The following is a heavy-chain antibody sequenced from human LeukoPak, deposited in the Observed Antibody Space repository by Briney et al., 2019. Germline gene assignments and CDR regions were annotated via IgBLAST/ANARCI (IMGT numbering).Heavy chain of an antibody. CDR2: IYTSGTT. CDR1: GGSIRSDY. Sequence: PSETLSLTCTVSGGSIRSDYWSWIRQPPRKRREWIGYIYTSGTTNYNPSLKSQVTMSLDTSKNQYSLKLRSVTAADTAVYYGARQPSYFDPPDSWGQGTLVTVSS. J-gene: IGHJ5*01. CDR3: ARQPSYFDPPDS. D-gene: IGHD3-22*01. V-gene: IGHV4-4*08.